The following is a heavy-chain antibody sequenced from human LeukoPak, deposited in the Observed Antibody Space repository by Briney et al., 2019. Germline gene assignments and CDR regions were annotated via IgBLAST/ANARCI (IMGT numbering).Heavy chain of an antibody. V-gene: IGHV1-24*01. J-gene: IGHJ4*02. CDR1: GYTLTELS. D-gene: IGHD3-10*01. CDR2: FDPEDGET. Sequence: ASVKVSCQVSGYTLTELSMHWVRQAPGKGLEGMGGFDPEDGETIYAQKFQGRVTMTEDTSTDTAYMELSSLRSEDTAVYYCATLGWFGDHGVYFDYWGQGTLVTVSS. CDR3: ATLGWFGDHGVYFDY.